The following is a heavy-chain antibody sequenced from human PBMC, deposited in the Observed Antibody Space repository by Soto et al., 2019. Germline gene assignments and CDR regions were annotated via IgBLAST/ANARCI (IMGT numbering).Heavy chain of an antibody. V-gene: IGHV3-33*01. D-gene: IGHD3-22*01. CDR1: GFTFSSYG. J-gene: IGHJ2*01. CDR3: TRFPPATTMIVVPHFDL. Sequence: QVQLVESGGGVVQPGRSLRLSCAASGFTFSSYGMHWVRQAPGKGLEWVAVMWYDGINKYYADSVKGRFTISRDNSKSTLYLQMNSLRAEDTAVYYCTRFPPATTMIVVPHFDLWGRGTLVTVSS. CDR2: MWYDGINK.